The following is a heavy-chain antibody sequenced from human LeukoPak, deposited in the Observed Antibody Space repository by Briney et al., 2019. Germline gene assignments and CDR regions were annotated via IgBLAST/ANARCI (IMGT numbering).Heavy chain of an antibody. CDR2: ISSSGSTI. CDR1: GFTFGDYA. D-gene: IGHD3-3*01. V-gene: IGHV3-11*01. J-gene: IGHJ4*02. Sequence: GGSLRLSCTASGFTFGDYAMSWVRQAPGKGLEWVSYISSSGSTIYYADSVKGRFTISRDNAKNSLYLQMNSLRAEDTAVYYCARASYDFWSGYLDYFDYWGQGTLVTVSS. CDR3: ARASYDFWSGYLDYFDY.